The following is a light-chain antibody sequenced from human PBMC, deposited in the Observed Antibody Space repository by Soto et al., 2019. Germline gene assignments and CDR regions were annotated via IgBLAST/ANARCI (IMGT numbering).Light chain of an antibody. J-gene: IGKJ1*01. V-gene: IGKV3-15*01. CDR3: QQYNNWPT. CDR1: QSVSSN. Sequence: EIVLTQSPGTLSXXXXXXXXXXXRASQSVSSNLAWYQQKPGQAPRLLIYGASTRATGIPARFSGSGSGTEFTLTISSLQSEDFAVYYCQQYNNWPTFGQGTKVDI. CDR2: GAS.